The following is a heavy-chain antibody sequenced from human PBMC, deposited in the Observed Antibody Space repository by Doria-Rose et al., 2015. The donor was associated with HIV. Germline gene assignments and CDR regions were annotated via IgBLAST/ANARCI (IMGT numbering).Heavy chain of an antibody. CDR2: ISSYDER. Sequence: QITLKESGPVLVKPTETLTLTCTASGVSLSSPGMGVSWIRQPPGKALEWLANISSYDERSYKTSLKSRLTISRGTSRSQVVLTMTDMDPVDTATYYCARIKSSRWYHKYYFDFWGQGTLVIVSA. CDR3: ARIKSSRWYHKYYFDF. V-gene: IGHV2-26*01. D-gene: IGHD6-13*01. J-gene: IGHJ4*02. CDR1: GVSLSSPGMG.